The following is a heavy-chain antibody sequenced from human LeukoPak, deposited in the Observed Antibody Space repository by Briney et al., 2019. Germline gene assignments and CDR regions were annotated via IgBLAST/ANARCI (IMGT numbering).Heavy chain of an antibody. Sequence: PGGSLRLSCTTSGFTFGDYAMSWVRQAPGKGLEWVGFIRSKTYGGTTEDAASVKGRFIISRDDSKSIAYLQMNSLKTKDTGVYYCTRSPRAAGTGYFFDYWGQGTLVTVSS. V-gene: IGHV3-49*04. CDR1: GFTFGDYA. D-gene: IGHD6-13*01. CDR2: IRSKTYGGTT. CDR3: TRSPRAAGTGYFFDY. J-gene: IGHJ4*02.